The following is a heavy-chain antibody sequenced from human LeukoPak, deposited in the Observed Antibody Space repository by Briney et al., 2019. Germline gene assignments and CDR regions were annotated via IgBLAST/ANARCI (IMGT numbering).Heavy chain of an antibody. D-gene: IGHD3-10*01. V-gene: IGHV4-61*01. CDR1: GGSVSSGSYY. Sequence: SETLSLTCTVSGGSVSSGSYYWSWIRRPPGKGLEWIGYNYYSGSNNYNPSLESRVTISVDTSKNQFSLTLTSVTAADTAVYYCARDRGYYGSGSYSQGSYFDYWGQRSLVTVSS. J-gene: IGHJ4*02. CDR2: NYYSGSN. CDR3: ARDRGYYGSGSYSQGSYFDY.